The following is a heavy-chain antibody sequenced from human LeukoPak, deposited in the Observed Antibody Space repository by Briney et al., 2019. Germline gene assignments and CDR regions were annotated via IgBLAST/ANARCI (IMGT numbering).Heavy chain of an antibody. CDR1: GFTDSSNY. J-gene: IGHJ4*02. CDR2: IFSGGST. CDR3: ARGSEAAAIFY. V-gene: IGHV3-53*01. Sequence: PGGSLRLSCAASGFTDSSNYMNWVRQAPGKGLEWVSVIFSGGSTYYADSVRGRFTISRDNSRNTLYPQMNSLRAEDTAVYYCARGSEAAAIFYWGQGTLVTVSS. D-gene: IGHD3-3*01.